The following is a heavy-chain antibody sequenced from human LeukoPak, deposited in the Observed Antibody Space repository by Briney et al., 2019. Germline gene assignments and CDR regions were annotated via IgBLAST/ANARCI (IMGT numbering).Heavy chain of an antibody. J-gene: IGHJ4*02. CDR2: INPNSGGT. D-gene: IGHD6-13*01. V-gene: IGHV1-2*02. Sequence: ASVKVSCKASGGTFSSYAISWVRQAPGQGLEWMGWINPNSGGTNYAQKFQGRVTMTRDTSISTAYMELSRLRSDDTAVYYCARLAVAVAFDYWGQGTLVTVSS. CDR3: ARLAVAVAFDY. CDR1: GGTFSSYA.